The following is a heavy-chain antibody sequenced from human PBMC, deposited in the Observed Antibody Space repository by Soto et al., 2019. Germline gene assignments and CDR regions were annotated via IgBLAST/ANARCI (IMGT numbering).Heavy chain of an antibody. Sequence: QVQLVQSGAEVKKPGASVKISCKASGYTFTNFAIHWVRQVPGERLEWLGWINGGTGYTKYSQRLQGRITITRDTSATTSYMELRSLPPEDTALYYCARNVLDSWGQGTLVTVSS. CDR2: INGGTGYT. V-gene: IGHV1-3*01. CDR1: GYTFTNFA. J-gene: IGHJ4*02. CDR3: ARNVLDS.